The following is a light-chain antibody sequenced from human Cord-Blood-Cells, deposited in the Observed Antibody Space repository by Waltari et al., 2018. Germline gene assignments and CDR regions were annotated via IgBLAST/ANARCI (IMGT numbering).Light chain of an antibody. V-gene: IGLV2-14*01. J-gene: IGLJ2*01. Sequence: QSALTQPASVSGSPGQSITISCTGTSSDVGGYNYVSWYQRHPGKAPKLMIYDVSNRPSGGSNRCSGSKSGNTASLTISGPQAEDEADYYCSSYTSSSTLVFGGGTKLTVL. CDR1: SSDVGGYNY. CDR2: DVS. CDR3: SSYTSSSTLV.